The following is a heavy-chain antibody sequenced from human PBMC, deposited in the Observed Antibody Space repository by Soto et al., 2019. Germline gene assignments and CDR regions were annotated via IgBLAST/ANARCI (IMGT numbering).Heavy chain of an antibody. V-gene: IGHV3-48*01. J-gene: IGHJ3*02. CDR2: ISSSSSTI. Sequence: GGSLRLSCAASGFTISSYSMNWVRQAPGKGLEWVSYISSSSSTIYYADSVKGRLTISRDNAKNSLYLQMNSLRAEDTAVYYCARPPAPYDAFDIWGQGTMVTVSS. D-gene: IGHD2-2*01. CDR1: GFTISSYS. CDR3: ARPPAPYDAFDI.